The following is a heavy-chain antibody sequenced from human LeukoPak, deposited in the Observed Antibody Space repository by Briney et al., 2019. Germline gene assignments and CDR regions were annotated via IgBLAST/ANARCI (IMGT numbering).Heavy chain of an antibody. V-gene: IGHV4-39*01. Sequence: SETLSPTCTVSGGSISSSSYYWGWIRQPPGKGLEWIGSIYYSGSTYYNPSLKSRVTISVDTSKNQFSLKLSSVTAADTAVYYCASSDTAMDHYYYYGMDVWGQGTTVTVSS. D-gene: IGHD5-18*01. CDR3: ASSDTAMDHYYYYGMDV. CDR1: GGSISSSSYY. J-gene: IGHJ6*02. CDR2: IYYSGST.